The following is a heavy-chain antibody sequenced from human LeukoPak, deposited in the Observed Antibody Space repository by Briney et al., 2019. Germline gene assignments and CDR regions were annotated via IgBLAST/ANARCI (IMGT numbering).Heavy chain of an antibody. Sequence: SETLSLTCTVSGGSISSSSYYWGWIRQSPGKGLEWIGSISYSGSTYYNPSLKSRVIVPVDTSKKQFSLKLSSVTAADTAVYYCARLRDYYYYCMDVWGKGTPVTVSS. CDR2: ISYSGST. CDR1: GGSISSSSYY. V-gene: IGHV4-39*01. J-gene: IGHJ6*03. CDR3: ARLRDYYYYCMDV.